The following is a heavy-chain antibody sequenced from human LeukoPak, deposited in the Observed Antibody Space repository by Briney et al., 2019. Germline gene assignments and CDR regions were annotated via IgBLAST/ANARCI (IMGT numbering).Heavy chain of an antibody. CDR3: VKDLARPAATYYDFWSGPIGDYFDY. CDR2: ISSNGGST. CDR1: GFTFSSYA. J-gene: IGHJ4*02. V-gene: IGHV3-64D*09. D-gene: IGHD3-3*01. Sequence: SGGSLRLSCSASGFTFSSYAMHWARQAPGKGLEYVSAISSNGGSTYYADSVKGRFTISRDNSKNTLYLQMSSLRAEDTAVYYCVKDLARPAATYYDFWSGPIGDYFDYWGQGTLVTVSS.